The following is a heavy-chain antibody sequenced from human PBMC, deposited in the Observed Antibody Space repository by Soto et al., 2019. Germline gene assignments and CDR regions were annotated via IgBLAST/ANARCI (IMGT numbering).Heavy chain of an antibody. Sequence: SETLSLTCTVSGASITSSYWSWIRQSPGKRLEWIAYVHYSGSTNYDPSLKSRVTISVDTSKNQFSLKLSSVTAADTAVYYCARGYYDSRGQSNTFDIWGQGTMLTVSS. CDR3: ARGYYDSRGQSNTFDI. D-gene: IGHD3-22*01. CDR1: GASITSSY. V-gene: IGHV4-59*01. J-gene: IGHJ3*02. CDR2: VHYSGST.